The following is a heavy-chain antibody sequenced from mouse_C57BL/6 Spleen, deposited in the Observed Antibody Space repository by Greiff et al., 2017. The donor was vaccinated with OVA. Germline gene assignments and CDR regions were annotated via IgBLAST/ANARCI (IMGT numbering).Heavy chain of an antibody. J-gene: IGHJ2*01. V-gene: IGHV14-2*01. CDR1: GFYIKDYY. CDR3: AREGNGAFDY. D-gene: IGHD3-3*01. CDR2: IDPEDGET. Sequence: EVMLVESGAELVKPGASVKLSCTASGFYIKDYYMHWLKQRTEQGLEWIGRIDPEDGETKYAPKFQGKASITADTSSNTAYLQLSSLTSEDTDVSCCAREGNGAFDYWGQGTPLTVSA.